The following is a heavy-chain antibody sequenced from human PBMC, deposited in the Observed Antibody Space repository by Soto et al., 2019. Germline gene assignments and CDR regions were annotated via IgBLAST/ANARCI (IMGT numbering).Heavy chain of an antibody. CDR2: INAGNGNT. D-gene: IGHD2-2*02. CDR1: GNTFTSDA. V-gene: IGHV1-3*05. CDR3: ARDLGKLVPAAIAGTSDYYYYYGMDV. J-gene: IGHJ6*02. Sequence: QVQLVQSGAEEKKPGASVKVSCKASGNTFTSDAMHWVRQAPGQRLEWMGWINAGNGNTKYSQKFQGRVTITRDTSASTAYMELSSLRSEDTAVYYCARDLGKLVPAAIAGTSDYYYYYGMDVWGQGTTVTVSS.